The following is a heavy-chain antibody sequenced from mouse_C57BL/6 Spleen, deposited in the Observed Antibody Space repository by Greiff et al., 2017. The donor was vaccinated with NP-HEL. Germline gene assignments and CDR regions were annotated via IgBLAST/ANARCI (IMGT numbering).Heavy chain of an antibody. J-gene: IGHJ4*01. D-gene: IGHD2-4*01. V-gene: IGHV5-17*01. Sequence: EVKLVESGGGLVKPGGSLKLSCAASGFTFSDYGMHWVRQAPEKGLEWVAYISSGSSTIYYADTVKGRFTISRDNAKNTLFLQMTSLRSEDTAMYYCARVLSTMITHYAMDYWGQGTSVTVSS. CDR3: ARVLSTMITHYAMDY. CDR2: ISSGSSTI. CDR1: GFTFSDYG.